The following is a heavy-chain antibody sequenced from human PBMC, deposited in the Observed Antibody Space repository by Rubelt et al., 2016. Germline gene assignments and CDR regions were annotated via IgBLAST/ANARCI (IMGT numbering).Heavy chain of an antibody. CDR3: ARDRREGIAVAGRPNWFDP. CDR2: SGST. D-gene: IGHD6-19*01. Sequence: SGSTNYNPSLKSRVTISVDTSKNQFSLKLSSVTAADTAVYYCARDRREGIAVAGRPNWFDPWGQGTLVTVSS. V-gene: IGHV4-34*01. J-gene: IGHJ5*02.